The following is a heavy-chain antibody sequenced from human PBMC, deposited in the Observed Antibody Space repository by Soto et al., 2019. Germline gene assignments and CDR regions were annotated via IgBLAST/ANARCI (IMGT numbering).Heavy chain of an antibody. V-gene: IGHV1-69*04. Sequence: ASVKVSCKASGGTFSSYTISWVRQAPGQGLGWMGRIIPILGIANYAQKFQGRVTITADKSTSTAYMELSSLRSEDTAVYYCARDLDDCSSTSCYGDYWGQGTLVTVSS. J-gene: IGHJ4*02. D-gene: IGHD2-2*01. CDR1: GGTFSSYT. CDR3: ARDLDDCSSTSCYGDY. CDR2: IIPILGIA.